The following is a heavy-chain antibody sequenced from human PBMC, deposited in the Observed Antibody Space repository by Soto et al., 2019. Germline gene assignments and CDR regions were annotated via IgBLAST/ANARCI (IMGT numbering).Heavy chain of an antibody. D-gene: IGHD3-10*01. CDR3: AREDASFGSTYFDN. Sequence: SETLSLTCTVSGGSIRGYYWTRIRQAPGKGLEWIGYINYSGSTKYNPSLKSRVTISMDKSQNQISLRLTSATAADTAVYYCAREDASFGSTYFDNWGQGTLVTVSS. CDR2: INYSGST. CDR1: GGSIRGYY. V-gene: IGHV4-59*01. J-gene: IGHJ4*02.